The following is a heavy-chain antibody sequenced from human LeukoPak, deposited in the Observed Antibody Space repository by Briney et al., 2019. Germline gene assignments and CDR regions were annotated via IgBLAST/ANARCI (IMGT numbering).Heavy chain of an antibody. J-gene: IGHJ4*02. V-gene: IGHV3-11*01. CDR2: ISSSAGTI. CDR3: ARVMVLDDYYDSSGYHY. CDR1: GFTFSDYY. D-gene: IGHD3-22*01. Sequence: GGSLRLSCAASGFTFSDYYMSWIRQAPGKGLEWVSYISSSAGTIYYADSVKGRFTISRDNAKNSLYLQMNSLRAEDTAVYYCARVMVLDDYYDSSGYHYWGQGTLVTVSS.